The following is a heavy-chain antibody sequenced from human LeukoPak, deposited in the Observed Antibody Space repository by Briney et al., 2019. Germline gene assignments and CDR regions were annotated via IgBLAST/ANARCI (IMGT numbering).Heavy chain of an antibody. Sequence: AGGSLRLSCAASGFTFSSYSMNWVRQAPGKGLEWVSSISSSSSYIYYADSVKGRFTISRDNAKNSLYLQMNSLRAEDTAVYYCARGRERYCSGGSCSRYNWFDPWGQGTLVTVSS. V-gene: IGHV3-21*01. D-gene: IGHD2-15*01. CDR3: ARGRERYCSGGSCSRYNWFDP. J-gene: IGHJ5*02. CDR1: GFTFSSYS. CDR2: ISSSSSYI.